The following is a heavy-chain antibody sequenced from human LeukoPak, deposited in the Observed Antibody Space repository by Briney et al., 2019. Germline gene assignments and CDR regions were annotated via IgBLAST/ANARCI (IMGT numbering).Heavy chain of an antibody. Sequence: PSETLSLTCTVSSGSISTSNYYWGWVRQPPGKALEWTGNIFYSGSTYYSPSLKSRVTISLDTSRNQFSLKLSSVTAADTAVYYCARAPPGGGVRGVYDYWGQGTLVTVSS. CDR3: ARAPPGGGVRGVYDY. CDR2: IFYSGST. V-gene: IGHV4-39*07. J-gene: IGHJ4*02. D-gene: IGHD3-10*01. CDR1: SGSISTSNYY.